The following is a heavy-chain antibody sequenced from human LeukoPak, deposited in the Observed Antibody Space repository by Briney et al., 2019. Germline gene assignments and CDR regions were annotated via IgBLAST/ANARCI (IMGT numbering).Heavy chain of an antibody. CDR1: GGSISNYY. D-gene: IGHD3-22*01. CDR2: IYASGST. Sequence: PSETLSLTCSVSGGSISNYYWSWIRQPPGKGLEWIGYIYASGSTNYNPSLKSRVTISVDTSKNQFSLKVSSVTAADTAVYYCARVLLSSGSSTWGQGTLVTVSS. V-gene: IGHV4-59*01. J-gene: IGHJ5*02. CDR3: ARVLLSSGSST.